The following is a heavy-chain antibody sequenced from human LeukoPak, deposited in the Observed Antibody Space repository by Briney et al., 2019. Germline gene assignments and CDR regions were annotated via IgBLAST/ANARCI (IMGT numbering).Heavy chain of an antibody. V-gene: IGHV3-66*01. CDR2: SGGST. D-gene: IGHD6-13*01. CDR3: ARGTIAAAGTPEGYY. J-gene: IGHJ4*02. CDR1: GFTVSSNY. Sequence: PGGSLRLSCAASGFTVSSNYMSWVRQAPGKGLEWVSVSGGSTYYADSVKGRFTISRDNSKNTLYLQMNSLRAEDTAVYYCARGTIAAAGTPEGYYWGQGTLVTVSS.